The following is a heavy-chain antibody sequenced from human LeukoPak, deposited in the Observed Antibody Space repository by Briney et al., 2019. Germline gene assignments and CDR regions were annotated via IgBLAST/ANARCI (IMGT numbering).Heavy chain of an antibody. J-gene: IGHJ4*02. D-gene: IGHD3-22*01. Sequence: GRSLRLSCAASGFTFDDYAMHWVRQAPGKGLEWVSGISWNSGSIGYADSVKGRFTISRDNSKNTLYLQMNSLRAEDTAVYYCAKDGINYYDISGYDIWGQGTLVTVSS. CDR3: AKDGINYYDISGYDI. CDR1: GFTFDDYA. CDR2: ISWNSGSI. V-gene: IGHV3-9*01.